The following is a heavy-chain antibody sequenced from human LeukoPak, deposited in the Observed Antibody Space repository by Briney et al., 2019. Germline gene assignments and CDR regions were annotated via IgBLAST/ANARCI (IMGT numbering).Heavy chain of an antibody. CDR2: IYYSGST. J-gene: IGHJ5*02. V-gene: IGHV4-59*01. CDR3: AREYYDSSGYGKYNWFDP. Sequence: SETLSLTCTVSGDSISSYYWSWIRQPPGKGLEWIGYIYYSGSTNYNPSLKSRVTISVDTSKNQFSLKLSSVTAADTAVYYCAREYYDSSGYGKYNWFDPWGQGTLVTVSS. CDR1: GDSISSYY. D-gene: IGHD3-22*01.